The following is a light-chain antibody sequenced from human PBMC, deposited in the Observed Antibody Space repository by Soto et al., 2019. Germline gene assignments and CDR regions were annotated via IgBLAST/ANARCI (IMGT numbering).Light chain of an antibody. Sequence: MYLSASTLPASKGDRVTLTCRANQSISTWLAWYQQKPGKAPNLLIYKASRLETGLPSRFSGSGSGTEFTLTINSLQPEDFATYYCLQHKIYPITFC. J-gene: IGKJ5*01. CDR1: QSISTW. CDR2: KAS. V-gene: IGKV1-5*03. CDR3: LQHKIYPIT.